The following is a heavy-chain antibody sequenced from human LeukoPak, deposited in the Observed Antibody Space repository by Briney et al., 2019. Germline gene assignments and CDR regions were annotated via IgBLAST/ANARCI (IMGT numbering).Heavy chain of an antibody. CDR3: AQRFHYGSGSYFPFDP. D-gene: IGHD3-10*01. Sequence: PGGSLRLSCAASGFTFSSYAMSWVRQAPGKGLEWVSAISGSGGSTYYADSVKGRFTISRDNSKNTLYLQMNSLRAEDTAVYYCAQRFHYGSGSYFPFDPWGQGTLATVSS. V-gene: IGHV3-23*01. CDR2: ISGSGGST. CDR1: GFTFSSYA. J-gene: IGHJ5*02.